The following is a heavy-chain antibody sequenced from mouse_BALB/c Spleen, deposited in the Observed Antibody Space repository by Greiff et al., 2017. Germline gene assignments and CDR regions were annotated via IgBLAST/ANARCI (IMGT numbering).Heavy chain of an antibody. CDR3: AREDGSSYGGFAY. CDR2: ISDGGSYT. Sequence: EVQGVESGGGLVKPGGSLKLSCAASGFTFSDYYMYWVRQTPEKRLEWVATISDGGSYTYYPDSVKGRFTISRDNAKNNLYLQMSSLKSEDTAMYYCAREDGSSYGGFAYWGQGTLVTVSA. D-gene: IGHD1-1*01. CDR1: GFTFSDYY. J-gene: IGHJ3*01. V-gene: IGHV5-4*02.